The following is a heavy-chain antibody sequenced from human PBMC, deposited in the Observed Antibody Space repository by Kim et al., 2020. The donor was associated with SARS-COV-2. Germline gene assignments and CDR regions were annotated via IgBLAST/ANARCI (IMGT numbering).Heavy chain of an antibody. V-gene: IGHV3-30*02. J-gene: IGHJ4*02. CDR3: AKGRQGVGGVLPPEFDY. Sequence: GGSLRLSCAASGFTFTNYGIHWVRQAPGKGLEWVAFIGYDGNHLAYGDSVKGRFTVSRDNSKTTVYLQMNSLKIEDTAVYYCAKGRQGVGGVLPPEFDYWGQGTLVTVSS. D-gene: IGHD3-16*01. CDR1: GFTFTNYG. CDR2: IGYDGNHL.